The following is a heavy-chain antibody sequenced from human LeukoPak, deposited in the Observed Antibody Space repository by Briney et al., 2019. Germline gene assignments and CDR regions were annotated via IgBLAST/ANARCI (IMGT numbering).Heavy chain of an antibody. Sequence: ASVKVSCKASGYTFTSYYMHWVRQALGQGLEWMGIINPSGGSTSYAQKFQGRVTMTRDTSTSTVYMELSSLRSEDTAVYYCARGDDFWSGPPTPYFDYWGQGTLVTVSS. V-gene: IGHV1-46*01. CDR2: INPSGGST. J-gene: IGHJ4*02. D-gene: IGHD3-3*01. CDR3: ARGDDFWSGPPTPYFDY. CDR1: GYTFTSYY.